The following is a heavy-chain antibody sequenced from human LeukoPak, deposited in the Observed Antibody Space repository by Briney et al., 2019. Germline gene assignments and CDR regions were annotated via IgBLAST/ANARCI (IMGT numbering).Heavy chain of an antibody. Sequence: GGSLRLSCAASGFIFSNYDMSWVRQAPGKGLEWVACIGGSGGAILYADSVKGRFTISGDNSKSTLYLQMNSLRADDAALYFCAKWMSRIQAFDIWGQGTMVTVS. CDR1: GFIFSNYD. CDR2: IGGSGGAI. D-gene: IGHD5-12*01. CDR3: AKWMSRIQAFDI. V-gene: IGHV3-23*01. J-gene: IGHJ3*02.